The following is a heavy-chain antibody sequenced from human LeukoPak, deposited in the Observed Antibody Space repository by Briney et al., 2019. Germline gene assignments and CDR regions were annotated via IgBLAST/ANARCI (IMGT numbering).Heavy chain of an antibody. CDR2: ICASGST. Sequence: SETLSLTCTVSGGSISSSSCYWGWLRQPPGKGLEWIGSICASGSTYYNPSLKSRVTISVDTSKNQFSLKLSSVTAADTAVYYCARGSYGSGSYNYYYYGMDVWGQGTTVTVSS. CDR3: ARGSYGSGSYNYYYYGMDV. D-gene: IGHD3-10*01. V-gene: IGHV4-39*07. CDR1: GGSISSSSCY. J-gene: IGHJ6*02.